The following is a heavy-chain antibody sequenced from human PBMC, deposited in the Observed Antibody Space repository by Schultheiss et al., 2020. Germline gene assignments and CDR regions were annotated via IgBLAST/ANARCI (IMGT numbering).Heavy chain of an antibody. J-gene: IGHJ5*02. CDR2: INPSGGST. Sequence: SVKVSCKASGYTFTSYYMHWVRQAPGQGLEWMGIINPSGGSTSYAQKFQGRVTMTRDTSTSTVYMELSSLRSEDTAVYYCARHQGCSGGSCYSGWFDPWGQGTLVTVSS. D-gene: IGHD2-15*01. CDR3: ARHQGCSGGSCYSGWFDP. CDR1: GYTFTSYY. V-gene: IGHV1-46*01.